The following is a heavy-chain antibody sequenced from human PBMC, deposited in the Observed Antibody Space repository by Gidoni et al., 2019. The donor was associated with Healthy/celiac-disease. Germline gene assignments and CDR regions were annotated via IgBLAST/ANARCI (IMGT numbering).Heavy chain of an antibody. CDR1: GFTFTSPA. D-gene: IGHD3-10*01. CDR2: IVVGSGNT. V-gene: IGHV1-58*01. CDR3: AADLSDNRPLLWFGEAKRELGYYYYMDV. Sequence: QMQLVQSGPEVKKPGTSVKVSCKASGFTFTSPAVQGVRQARGQRLEWIGWIVVGSGNTNYAQKFQERVTITRDMSTSTAYMELSSMRSEDTAVYYCAADLSDNRPLLWFGEAKRELGYYYYMDVWGKGTTVTVSS. J-gene: IGHJ6*03.